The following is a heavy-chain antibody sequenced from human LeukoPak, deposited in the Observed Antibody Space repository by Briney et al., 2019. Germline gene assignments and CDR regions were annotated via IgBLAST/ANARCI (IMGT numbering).Heavy chain of an antibody. CDR2: IRYDGSNK. J-gene: IGHJ5*02. D-gene: IGHD5-24*01. CDR1: GFSFSSYA. V-gene: IGHV3-30*02. CDR3: AKDRGFDP. Sequence: GGSLRLSCAASGFSFSSYAMSWVRQAPGKGLEWVAFIRYDGSNKYYADSVKGRFTISRDNSKNTLYLQMNSLRAEDTAVYYCAKDRGFDPWGQGTLVTVSS.